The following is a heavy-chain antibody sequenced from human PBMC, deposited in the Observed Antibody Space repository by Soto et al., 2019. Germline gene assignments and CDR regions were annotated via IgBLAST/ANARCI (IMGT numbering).Heavy chain of an antibody. J-gene: IGHJ6*02. Sequence: SVKVSCKASGGTFSSYAISWVRQAPGQGLEWMGGIIPIFGTANYAQKFQGRVTITADASTSTAYMELSSLRSEDTAVYYCARGDRGYSGYDYYYYYGMDVWGQGTTVTVSS. CDR1: GGTFSSYA. CDR2: IIPIFGTA. V-gene: IGHV1-69*13. D-gene: IGHD5-12*01. CDR3: ARGDRGYSGYDYYYYYGMDV.